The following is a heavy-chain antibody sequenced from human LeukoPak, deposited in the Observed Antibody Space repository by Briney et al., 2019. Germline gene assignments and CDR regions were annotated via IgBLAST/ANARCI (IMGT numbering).Heavy chain of an antibody. CDR3: ARDATGSYSSGY. D-gene: IGHD1-26*01. CDR1: GGSFSGYY. J-gene: IGHJ4*02. CDR2: INHSGST. Sequence: SETLSLTCAVYGGSFSGYYWSWSRQPPGKGVEGMGEINHSGSTNYNPSLKRRVTISVEKSKKKFSLKLRSLTAAATAVYYCARDATGSYSSGYWGQGTLVTVSS. V-gene: IGHV4-34*01.